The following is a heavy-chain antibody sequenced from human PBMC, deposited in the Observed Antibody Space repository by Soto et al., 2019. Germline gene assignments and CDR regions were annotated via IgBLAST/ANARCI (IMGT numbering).Heavy chain of an antibody. D-gene: IGHD6-13*01. CDR1: GFTFSSYS. CDR2: ISSSSSYI. CDR3: ARDQQQLVLDYYYYGMDV. V-gene: IGHV3-21*01. J-gene: IGHJ6*02. Sequence: PCWSLRLSCAASGFTFSSYSMNWVRQAPGKGLEWVSSISSSSSYIYYADSVKGRFTISRDNAKNSLYLQMNSLRAEDTAVYYCARDQQQLVLDYYYYGMDVWGQGTTVTVS.